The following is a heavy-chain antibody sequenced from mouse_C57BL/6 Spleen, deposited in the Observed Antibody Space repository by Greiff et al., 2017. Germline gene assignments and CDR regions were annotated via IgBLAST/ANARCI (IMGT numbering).Heavy chain of an antibody. Sequence: QVQLQPSGPELVKPGASVKISCKASGYAFSSSWMNWVKQRPGKGLEWIGLIYPGDGDTNYNGKFKGKATLTADKSSSTAYMQLSSLTSEDSAVYFCARSGSDYAIDYWGQGTSVTVSS. J-gene: IGHJ4*01. CDR2: IYPGDGDT. CDR1: GYAFSSSW. D-gene: IGHD4-1*01. CDR3: ARSGSDYAIDY. V-gene: IGHV1-82*01.